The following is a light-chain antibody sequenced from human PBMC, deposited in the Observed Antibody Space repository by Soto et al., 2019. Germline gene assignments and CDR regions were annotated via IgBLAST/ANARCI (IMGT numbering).Light chain of an antibody. V-gene: IGLV3-25*03. CDR2: KDS. CDR3: QSADSSGTYV. J-gene: IGLJ1*01. CDR1: ALPNQY. Sequence: YELTQPPSVSVSPGQTARITCSGDALPNQYAYWYQQEAGQAPVLVIYKDSERPSGIPERFSGSSSGTTVTLTISGVQAEDDADYYCQSADSSGTYVFGTGTKLTVL.